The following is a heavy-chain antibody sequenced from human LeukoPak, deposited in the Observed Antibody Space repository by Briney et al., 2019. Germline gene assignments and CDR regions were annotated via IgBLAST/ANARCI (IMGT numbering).Heavy chain of an antibody. J-gene: IGHJ5*02. CDR2: INHGGST. V-gene: IGHV4-34*01. Sequence: SETLSLTCAVYGGSFSGDFWSWIRQSPGKGLDWIGEINHGGSTTYNPSLKSRVTISVDTSKNQFSLKLSSVTAADTAVYYCARNRYYYGSGSYGVPNWFDPWGQGTLVTVSS. CDR1: GGSFSGDF. D-gene: IGHD3-10*01. CDR3: ARNRYYYGSGSYGVPNWFDP.